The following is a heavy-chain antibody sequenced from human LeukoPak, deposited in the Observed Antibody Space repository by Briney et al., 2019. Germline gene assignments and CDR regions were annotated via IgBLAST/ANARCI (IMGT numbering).Heavy chain of an antibody. Sequence: SETLSLTCTVSGGSISSYYWSWIRQPPGKGLEWIGYIYYSGSTNYNPSLKSRVTISVDTSKNQLSLKLSSVTAADTAVYYCARGGYSYGYEYDYWGQGTLVTVSS. CDR2: IYYSGST. CDR1: GGSISSYY. V-gene: IGHV4-59*01. CDR3: ARGGYSYGYEYDY. J-gene: IGHJ4*02. D-gene: IGHD5-18*01.